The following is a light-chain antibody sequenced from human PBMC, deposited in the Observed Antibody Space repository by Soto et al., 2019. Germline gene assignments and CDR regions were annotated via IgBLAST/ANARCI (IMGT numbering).Light chain of an antibody. V-gene: IGLV1-40*01. Sequence: QSVLTQPPSVSGAPGQRVTMSCTGSSSNIGAGYDVHWYQQLPGTAPKLLIYGNSNRPSGVPDRFSGSKSGTSASLAITGLQAEDEADYYCQSYDSSPVFGGGTKLTVL. J-gene: IGLJ3*02. CDR3: QSYDSSPV. CDR1: SSNIGAGYD. CDR2: GNS.